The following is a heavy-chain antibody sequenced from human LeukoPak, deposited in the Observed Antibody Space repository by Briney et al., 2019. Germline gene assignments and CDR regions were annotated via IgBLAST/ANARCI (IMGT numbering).Heavy chain of an antibody. CDR2: ISSSSSYI. J-gene: IGHJ4*02. CDR3: ARRLPSNF. CDR1: GFTFSSYS. Sequence: PGGSLRLSCAASGFTFSSYSMNWVRQAPGKGLEWVSSISSSSSYIYYADSVKGRFTISRDDSKNTLYLQMSSLRGEDTAIYYCARRLPSNFWGQGTLVTVSS. V-gene: IGHV3-21*04.